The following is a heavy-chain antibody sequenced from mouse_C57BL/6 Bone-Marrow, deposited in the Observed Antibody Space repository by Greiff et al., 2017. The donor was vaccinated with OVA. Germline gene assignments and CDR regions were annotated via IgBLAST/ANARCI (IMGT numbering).Heavy chain of an antibody. V-gene: IGHV1-55*01. CDR1: GYTFTSYW. D-gene: IGHD1-1*01. Sequence: VQLQQPGAELVKPGASVKMSCKASGYTFTSYWITWVKQRPGQGLEWIGDIYPGSGSTNYNEKFKSKATLTVDTSSSTAYMQLSSLTSEDSAVYYCARVRITTVDWYFDVWGTGTTVTVSS. CDR3: ARVRITTVDWYFDV. J-gene: IGHJ1*03. CDR2: IYPGSGST.